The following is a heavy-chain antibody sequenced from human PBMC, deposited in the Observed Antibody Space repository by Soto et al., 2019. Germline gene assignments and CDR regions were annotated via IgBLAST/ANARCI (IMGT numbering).Heavy chain of an antibody. J-gene: IGHJ6*02. Sequence: GGSLRLSCAASGFTFDDYAMHWVRQAPGKGLEWVSGISWNSGSIGYADSVKGRFTISRDNAKNSLYLQMNSLRAEDTALYYCAKDAITMVRGVISYYGMDVWAQGTTVTVSS. CDR1: GFTFDDYA. CDR2: ISWNSGSI. V-gene: IGHV3-9*01. D-gene: IGHD3-10*01. CDR3: AKDAITMVRGVISYYGMDV.